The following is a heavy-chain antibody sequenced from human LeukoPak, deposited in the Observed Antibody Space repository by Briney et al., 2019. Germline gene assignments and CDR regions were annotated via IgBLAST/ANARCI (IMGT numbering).Heavy chain of an antibody. D-gene: IGHD2-21*01. CDR3: ATLPEGDHAFDI. V-gene: IGHV1-69-2*01. CDR2: VDPEDGET. J-gene: IGHJ3*02. CDR1: GGTFSSYA. Sequence: ASVKVSCKASGGTFSSYAISWVRQAPGKGLEWMGLVDPEDGETIYAEEFQGRVTITADTSTDTAYMELSSLRSEDTAVYYCATLPEGDHAFDIWGQGTMVTVSS.